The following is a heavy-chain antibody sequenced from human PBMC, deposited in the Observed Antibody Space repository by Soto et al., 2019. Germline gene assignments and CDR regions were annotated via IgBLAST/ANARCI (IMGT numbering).Heavy chain of an antibody. D-gene: IGHD2-2*01. CDR1: GFSFGSYI. CDR3: ARSTTSGDV. CDR2: ITTSGGSR. Sequence: EVQLVQSGGGLVKPGESLRLSCAASGFSFGSYIMNWVRQAPGKGLEWVSSITTSGGSRYYAASVRGRFTISRDNAKNSLYLEMNSLRADDTAVYYCARSTTSGDVWGQGTTVTVSS. J-gene: IGHJ6*02. V-gene: IGHV3-21*01.